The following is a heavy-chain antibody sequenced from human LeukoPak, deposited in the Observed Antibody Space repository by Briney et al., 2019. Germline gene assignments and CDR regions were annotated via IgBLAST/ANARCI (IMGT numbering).Heavy chain of an antibody. Sequence: SQTLSLTCTVSGGSISSGGHFWSWIRQHPGKGLEWIGYIYYSGSTYYNPSLKSRVTISVDTSKNQFSLRLNSVTAADTAVYYCTRDGPRSSGYPDTWGQGTLVTVSS. J-gene: IGHJ5*02. V-gene: IGHV4-31*03. CDR3: TRDGPRSSGYPDT. CDR2: IYYSGST. D-gene: IGHD3-22*01. CDR1: GGSISSGGHF.